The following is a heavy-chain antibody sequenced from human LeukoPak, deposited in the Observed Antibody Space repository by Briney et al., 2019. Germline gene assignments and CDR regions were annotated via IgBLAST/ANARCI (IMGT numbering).Heavy chain of an antibody. CDR2: ISSSGSTI. CDR3: ARDYDSSGYYYDAFDI. Sequence: PGGSLRLSCAASGFTFSSYEMNWVRQAPGKGLEWVSYISSSGSTIYYADSVKGLFTISRDNAKNSLYLQMNSLRAEDTAVYYCARDYDSSGYYYDAFDIWGQGTMVTVSS. D-gene: IGHD3-22*01. J-gene: IGHJ3*02. V-gene: IGHV3-48*03. CDR1: GFTFSSYE.